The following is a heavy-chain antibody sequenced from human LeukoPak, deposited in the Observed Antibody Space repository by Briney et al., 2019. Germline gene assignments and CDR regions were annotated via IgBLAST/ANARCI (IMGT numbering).Heavy chain of an antibody. CDR3: ARDATYYYDSSGYSFDY. Sequence: GASVKVSCKASGYTFTGYYMHWVRQAPGQGLEWMGWINPNSGGTNYAQKFQGRVTMTRDTSISTAYMELSRLRSDDTAVYYCARDATYYYDSSGYSFDYWGQGTLVTVSS. CDR2: INPNSGGT. CDR1: GYTFTGYY. D-gene: IGHD3-22*01. J-gene: IGHJ4*02. V-gene: IGHV1-2*02.